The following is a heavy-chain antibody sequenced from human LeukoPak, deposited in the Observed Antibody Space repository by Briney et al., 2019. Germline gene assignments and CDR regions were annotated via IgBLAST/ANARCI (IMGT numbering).Heavy chain of an antibody. D-gene: IGHD6-19*01. CDR1: GFTFSSYA. Sequence: GGSLRLSCAASGFTFSSYAMSWVRQAPGKGLEWVSGISWNSGSIGYADSVKGRFTISRDNAKNSLYLQMNSLRAEDTALYYCAKDIASSGWYYFDYWGQGTLVTVSS. CDR2: ISWNSGSI. J-gene: IGHJ4*02. CDR3: AKDIASSGWYYFDY. V-gene: IGHV3-9*01.